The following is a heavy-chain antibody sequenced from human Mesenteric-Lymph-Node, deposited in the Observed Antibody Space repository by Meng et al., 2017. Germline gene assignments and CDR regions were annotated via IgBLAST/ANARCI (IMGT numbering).Heavy chain of an antibody. Sequence: QVPVQESGPGLVKPSETLSLTCTVSGGSIRSYYWSWIRQPPGKGLEWIGHIYYSGSTNYNPSLKSRVTISVDTSKNQFSLKLSSVTATDTAVYYCARQSGYFDYWGQGTLVTVSS. D-gene: IGHD3-10*01. V-gene: IGHV4-59*08. J-gene: IGHJ4*02. CDR2: IYYSGST. CDR1: GGSIRSYY. CDR3: ARQSGYFDY.